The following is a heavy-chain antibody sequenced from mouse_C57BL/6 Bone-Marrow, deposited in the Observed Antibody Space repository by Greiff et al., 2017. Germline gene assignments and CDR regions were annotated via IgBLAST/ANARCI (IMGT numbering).Heavy chain of an antibody. D-gene: IGHD3-2*02. V-gene: IGHV5-17*01. Sequence: EVNVVESGGGLVKPGGSLKLSCAASGFTFSDYGMHWVRQAPEKGLEWVAYISSGSSTIYYAATVKGRFTISRDNAKNTLFLQMTSLRSEDTAMYYCARPRQLRLPAWFAYWGQGTLVTVSA. CDR3: ARPRQLRLPAWFAY. J-gene: IGHJ3*01. CDR1: GFTFSDYG. CDR2: ISSGSSTI.